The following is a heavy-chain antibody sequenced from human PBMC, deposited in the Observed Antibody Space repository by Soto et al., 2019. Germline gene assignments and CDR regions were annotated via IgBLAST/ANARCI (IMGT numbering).Heavy chain of an antibody. Sequence: GGSLRLSCVASGFTFRNYAMSWVRQAPGKGLEWLSLISGSGRYTDYADSVKGRFTISRDNSKNTLYLQMNSLRVEDTAVYYCAKDPPSERMQPDYGMDVWGQGTTVTVSS. D-gene: IGHD6-13*01. CDR2: ISGSGRYT. V-gene: IGHV3-23*01. CDR1: GFTFRNYA. J-gene: IGHJ6*02. CDR3: AKDPPSERMQPDYGMDV.